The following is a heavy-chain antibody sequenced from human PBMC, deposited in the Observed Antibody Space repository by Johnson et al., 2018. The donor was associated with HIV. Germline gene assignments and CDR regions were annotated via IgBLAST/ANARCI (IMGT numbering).Heavy chain of an antibody. D-gene: IGHD6-19*01. CDR1: GFTFSSYA. J-gene: IGHJ3*02. CDR3: AKGRERRQWLVQYDAFDI. Sequence: QVQLVESGGGVVQPGRSLRLSCAASGFTFSSYAMHWVRQAPGKGLEWVAVISYDGSSQYYGDSVKGRFTISRDNSKNTLYLQMSSLRAEDTAVYYCAKGRERRQWLVQYDAFDIWGQGTMVTVSS. CDR2: ISYDGSSQ. V-gene: IGHV3-30*04.